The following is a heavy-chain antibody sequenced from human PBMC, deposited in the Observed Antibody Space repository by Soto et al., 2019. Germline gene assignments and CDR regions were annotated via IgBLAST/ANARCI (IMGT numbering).Heavy chain of an antibody. CDR3: ARGIAAAGRGYYYYYGMDV. CDR1: GYTFTSYD. V-gene: IGHV1-8*01. Sequence: QVQLVQSGAEVKKPGASVKVSCKASGYTFTSYDINWVRQATGQGLEWMGWMNPNSGNTGYAQKFRGRVTMTRNTSISTAYMELSSLRSEDTAVYYCARGIAAAGRGYYYYYGMDVWGQGTTVTVSS. D-gene: IGHD6-13*01. CDR2: MNPNSGNT. J-gene: IGHJ6*02.